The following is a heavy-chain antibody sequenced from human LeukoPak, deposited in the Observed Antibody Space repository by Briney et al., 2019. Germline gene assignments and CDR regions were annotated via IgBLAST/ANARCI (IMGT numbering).Heavy chain of an antibody. CDR2: IYSRGST. CDR3: ARDYYGP. CDR1: GFTVSNNY. J-gene: IGHJ5*02. V-gene: IGHV3-66*03. Sequence: WGSLSLSCAASGFTVSNNYMRWFRQPPGKGLEWVSSIYSRGSTSYVTSVKGRFTISRDNSKNTLFLQMNSLRVEDTAVYYCARDYYGPWGQGTLVTVSS. D-gene: IGHD3-22*01.